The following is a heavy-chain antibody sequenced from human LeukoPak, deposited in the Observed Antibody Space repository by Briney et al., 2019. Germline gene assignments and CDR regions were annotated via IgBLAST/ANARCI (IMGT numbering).Heavy chain of an antibody. Sequence: GGSLRLSCAASGFTFSSYSMNWARQAPGKGLEWVSSISSSSSYIYYADSVKGRFTISRDNAKNSLYLQMNSLRAEDTAVYYCARAGDGGNYFDYWGQGTLVTVSS. V-gene: IGHV3-21*01. CDR1: GFTFSSYS. CDR2: ISSSSSYI. CDR3: ARAGDGGNYFDY. J-gene: IGHJ4*02. D-gene: IGHD7-27*01.